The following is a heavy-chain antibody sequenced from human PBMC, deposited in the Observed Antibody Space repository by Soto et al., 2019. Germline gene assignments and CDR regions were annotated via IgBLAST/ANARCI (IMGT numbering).Heavy chain of an antibody. CDR1: GGSISGYY. J-gene: IGHJ2*01. CDR2: IYYSGST. CDR3: ARAPREDVYNHWFFDL. Sequence: QVQLQESGPGLVKPSETLSLTCIVSGGSISGYYWSWIRQPPGKGLEWIGYIYYSGSTNYNPSRTSRGTISVDTSKNPFSLKLSSGTAADTAVYYCARAPREDVYNHWFFDLWGRGTLVTVSS. D-gene: IGHD1-1*01. V-gene: IGHV4-59*08.